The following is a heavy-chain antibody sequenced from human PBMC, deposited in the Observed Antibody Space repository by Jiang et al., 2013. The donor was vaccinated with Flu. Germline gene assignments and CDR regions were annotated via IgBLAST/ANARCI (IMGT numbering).Heavy chain of an antibody. Sequence: ESLRISCEGSGYNFTNYWISWVRQMPGRGLEWMGRIDPSDSYTTYSPSFQGFVTISADKSITTAYLQWSSLKASDTAMYYCARHAYSSGWHIDYWGQGTLVTVSS. D-gene: IGHD6-19*01. CDR3: ARHAYSSGWHIDY. J-gene: IGHJ4*02. V-gene: IGHV5-10-1*01. CDR2: IDPSDSYT. CDR1: GYNFTNYW.